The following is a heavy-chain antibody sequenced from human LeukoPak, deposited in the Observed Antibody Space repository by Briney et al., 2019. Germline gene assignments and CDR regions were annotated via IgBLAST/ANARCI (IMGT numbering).Heavy chain of an antibody. CDR2: IDPTDSYT. Sequence: GESLTISCEGSGYSFTSYWISWVRQMPGKGLEWMGRIDPTDSYTNYSPSFQGHVTISADKSISTAYLQWSSLKASDTAMYYCARRRGGSEDAFDIWGQGTMVTVSS. CDR1: GYSFTSYW. D-gene: IGHD3-10*01. CDR3: ARRRGGSEDAFDI. J-gene: IGHJ3*02. V-gene: IGHV5-10-1*01.